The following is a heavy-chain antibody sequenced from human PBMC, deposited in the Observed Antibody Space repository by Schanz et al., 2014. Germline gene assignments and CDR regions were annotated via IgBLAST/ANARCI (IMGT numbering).Heavy chain of an antibody. Sequence: QGHLVQSGAEVKEPGASVKVSCKASGYTFTVYYMHWVRQAPGQGLEWMGWINPNSGGTNYAQNFQGRVTMTSDTSISTAYMELSRLRSDDTAVYYCARDRAYYYESSGDVGYWGQGTLVTVSS. CDR3: ARDRAYYYESSGDVGY. CDR2: INPNSGGT. J-gene: IGHJ4*02. D-gene: IGHD3-22*01. CDR1: GYTFTVYY. V-gene: IGHV1-2*02.